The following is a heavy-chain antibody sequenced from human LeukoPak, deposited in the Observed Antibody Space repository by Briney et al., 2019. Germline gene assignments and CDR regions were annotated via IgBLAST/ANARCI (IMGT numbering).Heavy chain of an antibody. V-gene: IGHV3-30*18. D-gene: IGHD3-10*01. J-gene: IGHJ3*02. CDR3: AKDKFGDDAFDI. CDR2: ISYDGSNK. Sequence: GGSLRPSCAASGFTFSSYGMHWVRQAPGKGLEWVAVISYDGSNKYYADSVKGRFTISRDNSKNTLYLQMNSLRAEDTAVYYCAKDKFGDDAFDIWGQGTMVTVSS. CDR1: GFTFSSYG.